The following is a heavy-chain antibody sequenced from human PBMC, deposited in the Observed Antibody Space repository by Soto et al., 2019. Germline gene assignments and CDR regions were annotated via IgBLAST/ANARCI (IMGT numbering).Heavy chain of an antibody. Sequence: GGSLRLSCAASGFTFSSHGMHRVRQAPGKGLEWVAVISYDGSNKYYADSVKGRFTISRDNSKNTLYLQMNSLRAEDTAVYYCAKSSSGWSYFDYWGQGTLVTVSS. D-gene: IGHD6-19*01. CDR1: GFTFSSHG. V-gene: IGHV3-30*18. J-gene: IGHJ4*02. CDR2: ISYDGSNK. CDR3: AKSSSGWSYFDY.